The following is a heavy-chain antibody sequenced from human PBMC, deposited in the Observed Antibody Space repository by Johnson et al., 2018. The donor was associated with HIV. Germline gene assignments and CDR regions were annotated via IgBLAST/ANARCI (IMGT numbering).Heavy chain of an antibody. V-gene: IGHV3-11*01. CDR3: ARALRVVVVAATFDAFDI. CDR1: GFTFSDYY. CDR2: ISSSGDTM. Sequence: QVQLVESGGGLVKPGGSLRLSCVASGFTFSDYYMTWVRQAPGKGLEWVSYISSSGDTMYNADSVKGRFTISRDNAKNSLYLQMNSLRAEDTALYYCARALRVVVVAATFDAFDIWGQGTMVTVSS. D-gene: IGHD2-15*01. J-gene: IGHJ3*02.